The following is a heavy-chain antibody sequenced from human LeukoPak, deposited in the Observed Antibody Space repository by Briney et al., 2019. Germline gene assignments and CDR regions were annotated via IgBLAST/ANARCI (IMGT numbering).Heavy chain of an antibody. Sequence: GESLKISCKTVAYGFTSYWIGWVRQMPGKDLEWMGIIYPGDSDTRYSPSFQGQVTISADKSISTAYLQWSSLKASDTAMYYCATNYDSSGYYYVGYWGQGTLVTVSS. D-gene: IGHD3-22*01. CDR3: ATNYDSSGYYYVGY. V-gene: IGHV5-51*01. CDR2: IYPGDSDT. CDR1: AYGFTSYW. J-gene: IGHJ4*02.